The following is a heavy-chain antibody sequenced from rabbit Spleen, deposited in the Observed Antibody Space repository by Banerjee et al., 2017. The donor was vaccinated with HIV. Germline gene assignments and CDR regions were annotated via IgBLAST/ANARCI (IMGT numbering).Heavy chain of an antibody. J-gene: IGHJ4*01. CDR2: IYVGSSGRT. D-gene: IGHD2-1*01. Sequence: QSLEESGGDLVKPGASLTLTCTASGFSFSSSYWICWVRQAPGRGLEWIACIYVGSSGRTWYASWANGRFTISSHNAQNTLYLQLNSLTVADTATYFCVRDRANIGGDYGPYYFDLWGPGTLVTVS. CDR1: GFSFSSSYW. V-gene: IGHV1S40*01. CDR3: VRDRANIGGDYGPYYFDL.